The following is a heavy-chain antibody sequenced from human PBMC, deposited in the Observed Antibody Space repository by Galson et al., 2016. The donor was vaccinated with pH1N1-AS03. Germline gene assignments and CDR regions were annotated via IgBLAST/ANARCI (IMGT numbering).Heavy chain of an antibody. V-gene: IGHV3-15*04. J-gene: IGHJ4*02. Sequence: SLRLSCAVSGFTLSNAWMTWVRQAPGKGLEYVGRIESRAAGGTTDYAAPVKGRFSISRDDSKNTLYLQMNSLKTEDTAVYYCSARDFDWGRGTLVTVSS. CDR2: IESRAAGGTT. D-gene: IGHD3-10*01. CDR3: SARDFD. CDR1: GFTLSNAW.